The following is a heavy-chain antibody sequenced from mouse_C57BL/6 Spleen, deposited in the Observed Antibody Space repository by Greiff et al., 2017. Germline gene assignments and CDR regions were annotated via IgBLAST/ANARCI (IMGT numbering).Heavy chain of an antibody. D-gene: IGHD2-4*01. CDR2: IWTGGGT. V-gene: IGHV2-9-1*01. CDR1: GFSLTSYA. CDR3: ARNGGYDYDVYFDY. J-gene: IGHJ2*01. Sequence: VQLQESGPGLVAPSQSLSITCTVSGFSLTSYAISWVRQPPGKGLEWLGVIWTGGGTNYNSALKSRLSISKDNSKSQVFLKMNSLQTDDTARYYCARNGGYDYDVYFDYWGQGTTLTVSS.